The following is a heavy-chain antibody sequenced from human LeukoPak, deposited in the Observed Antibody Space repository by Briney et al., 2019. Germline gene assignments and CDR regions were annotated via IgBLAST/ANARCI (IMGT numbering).Heavy chain of an antibody. J-gene: IGHJ5*02. Sequence: SETLSLTCTVSGGSISSYYWSWIRQPPGKGLEWIGYIYYSGSTNYNPSLKSRVTISVDTSKNQFSLKLISVTAADTAVYYCARLAIRPYNWFDPWGQGTLVTVSS. D-gene: IGHD2-2*02. CDR3: ARLAIRPYNWFDP. V-gene: IGHV4-59*08. CDR1: GGSISSYY. CDR2: IYYSGST.